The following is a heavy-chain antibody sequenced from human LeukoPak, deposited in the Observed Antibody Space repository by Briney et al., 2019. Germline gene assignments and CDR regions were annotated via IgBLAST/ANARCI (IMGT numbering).Heavy chain of an antibody. CDR2: ISSSSSYI. CDR3: ARTRRTTATLWVDY. CDR1: GFTFSSYS. V-gene: IGHV3-21*01. Sequence: PGGSLRLSCAASGFTFSSYSMNWVRQAPGKGLEWVSSISSSSSYIYYADSVKGRFTISRDNAKNSLYLQMNSLRAEDTAVYYCARTRRTTATLWVDYWGQGTLVTVSS. D-gene: IGHD4-17*01. J-gene: IGHJ4*02.